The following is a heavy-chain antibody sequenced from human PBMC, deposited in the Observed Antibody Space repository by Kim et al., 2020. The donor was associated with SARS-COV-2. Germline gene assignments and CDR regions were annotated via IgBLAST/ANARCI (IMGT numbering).Heavy chain of an antibody. D-gene: IGHD3-22*01. CDR2: ISADGRND. V-gene: IGHV3-30*04. CDR1: GFTFSNYF. CDR3: ARGNSGYGWIDP. Sequence: GGSLRLSCAASGFTFSNYFMHWVRQAPGKGLEWVAVISADGRNDYYADSVKGRFSISRDNSKKTLYLRMNSLRDDDTAVYYCARGNSGYGWIDPWGQGTLVTVSS. J-gene: IGHJ5*02.